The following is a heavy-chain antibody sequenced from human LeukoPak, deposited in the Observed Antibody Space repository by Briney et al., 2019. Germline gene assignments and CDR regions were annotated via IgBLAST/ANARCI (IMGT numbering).Heavy chain of an antibody. J-gene: IGHJ5*02. CDR3: ALQLLWFGELSRWFDP. Sequence: PSETLSLTCTVSGYSISSGYYWGWIRQPPGKGLEWIGSIYHSGSTYYNPSLKSRVTISVDTSKNQFSLKLSSVTAADTAVYYCALQLLWFGELSRWFDPWGQGTLVTVSS. CDR1: GYSISSGYY. V-gene: IGHV4-38-2*02. D-gene: IGHD3-10*01. CDR2: IYHSGST.